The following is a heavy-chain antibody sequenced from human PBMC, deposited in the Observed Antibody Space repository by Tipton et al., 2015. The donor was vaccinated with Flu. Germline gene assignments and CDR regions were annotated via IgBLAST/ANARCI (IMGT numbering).Heavy chain of an antibody. Sequence: LRLSCTVSGYSLSGDYYWAWIRQPPGKGLEWIGSSHHSGGTYYNPSLKSRVTISVDTPKSQFSLRLNSVTAADTGVYYCARHRGTTATTLDWFDPWGQGTLVTVSS. CDR2: SHHSGGT. V-gene: IGHV4-38-2*02. D-gene: IGHD4-17*01. J-gene: IGHJ5*02. CDR3: ARHRGTTATTLDWFDP. CDR1: GYSLSGDYY.